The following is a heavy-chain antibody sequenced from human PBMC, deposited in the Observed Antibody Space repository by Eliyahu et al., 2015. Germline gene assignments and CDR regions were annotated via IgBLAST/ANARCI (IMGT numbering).Heavy chain of an antibody. V-gene: IGHV3-30*18. CDR3: AKDLVSIAVATTDY. J-gene: IGHJ4*02. D-gene: IGHD6-19*01. CDR1: XXPFXSYG. Sequence: QVQLVESGGGVVQPGXSLRXSCAAXXXPFXSYGMHWVRQAPGKGLEWVAVISYDGSNKYYADSVKGRFTISRDNSKNTLYLQMNSLRAEDTAVYYCAKDLVSIAVATTDYWGQGTLVTVSS. CDR2: ISYDGSNK.